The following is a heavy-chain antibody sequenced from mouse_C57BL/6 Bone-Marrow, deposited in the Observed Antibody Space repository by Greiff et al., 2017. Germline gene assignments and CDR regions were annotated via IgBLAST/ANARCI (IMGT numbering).Heavy chain of an antibody. J-gene: IGHJ4*01. Sequence: EVQLQQSGAELVRPGASVKLSCTASGFNIKDYYMHWVKQRPEQGLEWIGRIDPEDGDTEYAPKFQGKATMTADTSSNTAYLQLSSLTSEDTAVYYCTTGIYYYGSSLYYYAMDYWGQGTSVTVSS. D-gene: IGHD1-1*01. CDR1: GFNIKDYY. V-gene: IGHV14-1*01. CDR2: IDPEDGDT. CDR3: TTGIYYYGSSLYYYAMDY.